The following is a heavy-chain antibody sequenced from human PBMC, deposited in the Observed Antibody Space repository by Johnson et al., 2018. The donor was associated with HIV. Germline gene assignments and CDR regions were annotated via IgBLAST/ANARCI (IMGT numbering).Heavy chain of an antibody. J-gene: IGHJ3*02. Sequence: VQLVESGGGVVRPGGSLRLSCEGSGFSFHDYAMSWVRQAPGKGLEWVSGVNWAGGRTGYADSGKGRFSMYREHVKNSLYLQMNSLRAGDTALYYCSRDPSSQDSRLTGDFGAFDIWGLGTMVIVSS. V-gene: IGHV3-20*04. CDR1: GFSFHDYA. CDR3: SRDPSSQDSRLTGDFGAFDI. D-gene: IGHD7-27*01. CDR2: VNWAGGRT.